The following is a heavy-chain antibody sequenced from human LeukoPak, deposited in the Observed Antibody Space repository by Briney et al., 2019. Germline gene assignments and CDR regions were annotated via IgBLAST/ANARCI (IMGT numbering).Heavy chain of an antibody. V-gene: IGHV3-23*01. J-gene: IGHJ5*02. CDR1: GFTFSSYA. D-gene: IGHD6-19*01. CDR2: ISGSGGNI. Sequence: GGSLRLSCAASGFTFSSYAMSWVRQAPGKGLEWVSVISGSGGNIHYADSVKGRFTISRDNSKNTLYLQMNSLRAEDTAVYYCAKDRAVPGTLLPWSDPWGQGPLVPAPS. CDR3: AKDRAVPGTLLPWSDP.